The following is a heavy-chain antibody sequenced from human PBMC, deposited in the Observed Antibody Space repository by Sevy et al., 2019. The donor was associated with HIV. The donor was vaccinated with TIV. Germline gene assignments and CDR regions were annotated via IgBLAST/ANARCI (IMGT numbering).Heavy chain of an antibody. CDR2: INHSGST. CDR3: ARGATGYCSSTSCYRYYGMDV. J-gene: IGHJ6*02. CDR1: GGSFSGYY. D-gene: IGHD2-2*02. Sequence: SETLSLTCAVYGGSFSGYYWSWIRQPPGKGLEWIGEINHSGSTNYNPSLKSRVTISVDTSKNQFSLKLSSVTAADTAVYYCARGATGYCSSTSCYRYYGMDVWGQGTTVTVSS. V-gene: IGHV4-34*01.